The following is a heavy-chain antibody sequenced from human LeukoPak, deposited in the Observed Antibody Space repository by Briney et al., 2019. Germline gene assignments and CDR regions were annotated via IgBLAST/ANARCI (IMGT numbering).Heavy chain of an antibody. CDR3: ARDGDFGDYYYMDV. Sequence: GGSLRLSCAASGFTFSSYAMHWVRQAPGKGLEWVAVISYDGSNKYYADSVKGRFTISRDNSKNTLYLQMNSLRAEDTAVYYCARDGDFGDYYYMDVWGKGTTVTVSS. CDR2: ISYDGSNK. J-gene: IGHJ6*03. V-gene: IGHV3-30*04. D-gene: IGHD3-16*01. CDR1: GFTFSSYA.